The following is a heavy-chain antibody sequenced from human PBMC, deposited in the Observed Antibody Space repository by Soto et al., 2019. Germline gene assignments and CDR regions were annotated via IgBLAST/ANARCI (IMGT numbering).Heavy chain of an antibody. V-gene: IGHV1-18*01. CDR2: ISAYNGNT. CDR1: GYTFTSYG. D-gene: IGHD2-15*01. Sequence: ASVKVSCKASGYTFTSYGISWVRQAPGQGLEWMGWISAYNGNTNYAQKLQGRVTMTTDTSTSTAYMELRSLRSDDTAVYYCAREGYCSGGSCYSWIDPWGQGTLVTVSS. J-gene: IGHJ5*02. CDR3: AREGYCSGGSCYSWIDP.